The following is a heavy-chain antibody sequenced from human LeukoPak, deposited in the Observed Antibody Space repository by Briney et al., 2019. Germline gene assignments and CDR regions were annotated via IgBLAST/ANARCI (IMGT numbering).Heavy chain of an antibody. V-gene: IGHV1-2*02. CDR1: GYTFTGYY. J-gene: IGHJ5*02. D-gene: IGHD3-3*01. Sequence: ASVKVSCKASGYTFTGYYMHWVRQAPGQGLEWMGWINPNSGGTNYAQKFQGRATMTRNTSISTAYMELSSLRSEDTAVYYCARVPHYDFWSYTGNRWFDPWGQGTLVTVSS. CDR3: ARVPHYDFWSYTGNRWFDP. CDR2: INPNSGGT.